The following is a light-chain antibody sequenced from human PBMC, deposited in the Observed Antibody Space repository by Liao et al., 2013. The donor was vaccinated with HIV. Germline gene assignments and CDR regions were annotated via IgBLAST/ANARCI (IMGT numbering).Light chain of an antibody. J-gene: IGLJ1*01. CDR2: EDS. CDR1: TLGERY. CDR3: QAWDSTAAV. V-gene: IGLV3-1*01. Sequence: YDLTQPPSVSVSPGQTASITCSGDTLGERYVTWYQQRPGQSPVVVIYEDSKRPAGIPERFSGSNSGNTATLSISATQPMDEADYYCQAWDSTAAVFGTGTEVTVL.